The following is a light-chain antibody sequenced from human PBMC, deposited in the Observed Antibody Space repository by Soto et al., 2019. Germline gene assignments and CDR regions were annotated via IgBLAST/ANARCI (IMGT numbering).Light chain of an antibody. CDR1: QSVSSN. CDR2: GAS. Sequence: EILMTHSPATLSVSPGEIATLSCRASQSVSSNLAWYQQKPGQAPRLLIYGASTRATGIPARFSGSGSGTDFTLTISRLEPEDFAVYYCQQYGSSPWTFGPGTKVDI. V-gene: IGKV3-15*01. J-gene: IGKJ1*01. CDR3: QQYGSSPWT.